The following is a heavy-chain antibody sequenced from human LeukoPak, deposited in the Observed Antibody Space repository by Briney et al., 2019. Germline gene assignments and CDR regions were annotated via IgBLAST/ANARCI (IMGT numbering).Heavy chain of an antibody. J-gene: IGHJ3*02. CDR3: ARLGGFDAFDI. V-gene: IGHV5-51*01. CDR1: GYSFTSYW. Sequence: GESLKISCKGSGYSFTSYWIGWVRQMPGKGLEWMGIIYPADSDTRYSPSFQGRVTISADKSISTAYLPWSSLKASDTAMYFCARLGGFDAFDIWGQGTMVTVSS. CDR2: IYPADSDT.